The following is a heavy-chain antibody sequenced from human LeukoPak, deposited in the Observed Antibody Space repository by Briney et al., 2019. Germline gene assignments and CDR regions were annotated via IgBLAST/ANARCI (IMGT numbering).Heavy chain of an antibody. V-gene: IGHV4-39*01. Sequence: SETLSLTCTVSGGSISSSSYYWGWIRQPPGKELEWVGTIYYSGSTNYNPSLKSRLTISVDASKNQFSLRLSSVTAADSAVYYCVRQSGFSMIVVVFDYWGQGTLVTVSS. CDR3: VRQSGFSMIVVVFDY. D-gene: IGHD3-22*01. CDR2: IYYSGST. J-gene: IGHJ4*02. CDR1: GGSISSSSYY.